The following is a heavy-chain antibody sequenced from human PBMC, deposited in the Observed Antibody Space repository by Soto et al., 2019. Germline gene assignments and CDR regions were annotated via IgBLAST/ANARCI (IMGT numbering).Heavy chain of an antibody. CDR1: GFSLSTSGVG. CDR3: AHENCSGGSCEYYFDY. V-gene: IGHV2-5*02. Sequence: QITLKESGPTLVKPTQTLTLTCTFSGFSLSTSGVGVGWIRQPPGKALEWLALIYWDDDKRYSPSLKSRLTLTKDTSKNQVVLTMTNMDPVDTATYYCAHENCSGGSCEYYFDYWGQGTLVTVSS. D-gene: IGHD2-15*01. J-gene: IGHJ4*02. CDR2: IYWDDDK.